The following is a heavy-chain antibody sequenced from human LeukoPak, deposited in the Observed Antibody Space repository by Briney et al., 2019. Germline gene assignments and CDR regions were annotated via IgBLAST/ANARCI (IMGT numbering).Heavy chain of an antibody. Sequence: GESLKISCQGSGDSFTNYWIGWVRQMPGKGLEWMGVIYPGDSETRYSPSFQGQVTISVDRSTSTAYMQWISLKASDTAMYFCARRDGSYFDYWGQGTLVTVSS. CDR1: GDSFTNYW. CDR3: ARRDGSYFDY. D-gene: IGHD5-24*01. J-gene: IGHJ4*02. V-gene: IGHV5-51*01. CDR2: IYPGDSET.